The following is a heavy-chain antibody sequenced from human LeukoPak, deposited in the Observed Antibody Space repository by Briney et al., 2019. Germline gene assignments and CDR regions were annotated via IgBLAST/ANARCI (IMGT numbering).Heavy chain of an antibody. J-gene: IGHJ3*01. Sequence: GGSLRLSCAASGFIFSSYAMNWDRQAPGQGLEWVSSISGSGSYIHYADSMKGRFTISRDNAKKSVYLHMSRLRAEDTAVYYCARGLGSGDYVANAFDFWGRGTTVSVS. CDR3: ARGLGSGDYVANAFDF. CDR2: ISGSGSYI. CDR1: GFIFSSYA. D-gene: IGHD4-17*01. V-gene: IGHV3-21*01.